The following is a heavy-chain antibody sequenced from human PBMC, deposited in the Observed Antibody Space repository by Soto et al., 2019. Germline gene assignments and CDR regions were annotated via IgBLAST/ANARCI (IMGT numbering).Heavy chain of an antibody. Sequence: SEALALTCPVSGGALTNYYWSWMRQPAGTELGWIGRIYTVGSTNYNPSLKSRVTLSIDTSKNQFSLRLTSVTAADTAVYYCARAPLTQSYAKFDSWGQGSLVTVAS. CDR2: IYTVGST. CDR3: ARAPLTQSYAKFDS. CDR1: GGALTNYY. J-gene: IGHJ4*02. V-gene: IGHV4-4*07. D-gene: IGHD3-16*01.